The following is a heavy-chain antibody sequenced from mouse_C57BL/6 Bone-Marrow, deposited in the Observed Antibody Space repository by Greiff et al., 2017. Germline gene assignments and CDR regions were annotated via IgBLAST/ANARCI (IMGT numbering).Heavy chain of an antibody. CDR2: INYDGSST. J-gene: IGHJ2*01. CDR3: ARDEDYDGFDD. Sequence: EVKVVESEGGLVKPGSSMKLSCTASGFTFSDYYMDWVRQVPETGLEWVANINYDGSSTSYIDSLKSRFIISRDHAKNILYLQMSSLKSEDTATYYCARDEDYDGFDDWGQGTTLTVSS. D-gene: IGHD2-4*01. CDR1: GFTFSDYY. V-gene: IGHV5-16*01.